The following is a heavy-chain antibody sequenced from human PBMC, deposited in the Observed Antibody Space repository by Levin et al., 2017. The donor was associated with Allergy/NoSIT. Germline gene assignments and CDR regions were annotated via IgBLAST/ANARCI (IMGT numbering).Heavy chain of an antibody. CDR3: ARVAGYSYGYYFDY. D-gene: IGHD5-18*01. V-gene: IGHV4-30-2*01. Sequence: SCAVSGGSISSGGYSWSWIRQPPGKGLEWIGNIYLSGSTNDNPSLKSRVTMSVDRSKNQFSLKLSYVTAGDTAVYYCARVAGYSYGYYFDYWGPGTLVTVSS. J-gene: IGHJ4*02. CDR1: GGSISSGGYS. CDR2: IYLSGST.